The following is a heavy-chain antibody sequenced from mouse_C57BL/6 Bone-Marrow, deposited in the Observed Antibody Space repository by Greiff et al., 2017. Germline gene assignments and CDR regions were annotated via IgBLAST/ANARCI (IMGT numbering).Heavy chain of an antibody. Sequence: EVMLVESGGGLVKPGGSLKLSCAASGFTFSSSTMSWVRPTPEKRLQWVAAISGGGGNTYYPDSVKGRFTISRDNDKNILYLQMSSMRSEDTALYYCSRQVTTVLATKYFDVWGTGTTVTVSS. CDR1: GFTFSSST. J-gene: IGHJ1*03. CDR2: ISGGGGNT. D-gene: IGHD1-1*01. V-gene: IGHV5-9*01. CDR3: SRQVTTVLATKYFDV.